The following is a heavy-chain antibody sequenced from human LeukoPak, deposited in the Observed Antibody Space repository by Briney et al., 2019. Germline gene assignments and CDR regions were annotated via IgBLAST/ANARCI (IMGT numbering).Heavy chain of an antibody. CDR2: ISGSGGST. CDR3: AKDPDSSGWYFDY. D-gene: IGHD6-19*01. J-gene: IGHJ4*02. CDR1: GFTFSSYA. Sequence: GGSLRLSCAASGFTFSSYAMSWVRQAPGKGLEWVSAISGSGGSTYYADSVKGRFTISRDNSKNTLYLQMSSLRAEDTAVYYCAKDPDSSGWYFDYWGQGTLVTVSS. V-gene: IGHV3-23*01.